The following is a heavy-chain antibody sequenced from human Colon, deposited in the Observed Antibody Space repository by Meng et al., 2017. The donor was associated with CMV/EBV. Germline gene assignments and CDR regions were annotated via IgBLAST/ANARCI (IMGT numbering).Heavy chain of an antibody. J-gene: IGHJ4*02. V-gene: IGHV3-23*01. CDR2: ISGRGSVT. CDR1: GFTFDDYT. D-gene: IGHD6-19*01. Sequence: GESLKISCAASGFTFDDYTMNWVRHAPGKGLEWVSAISGRGSVTYYADSVKGRFTISRDNSKNTLYLQVNNLGAEDAAVYFCAKDSSGWYYFDCWGQGTLVTVSS. CDR3: AKDSSGWYYFDC.